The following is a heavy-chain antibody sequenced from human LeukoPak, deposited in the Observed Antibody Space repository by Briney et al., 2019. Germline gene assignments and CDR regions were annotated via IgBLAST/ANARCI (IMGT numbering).Heavy chain of an antibody. CDR3: ARVRYYGSGEEIDP. V-gene: IGHV4-31*03. Sequence: PSETLSLTCTVSGGSISSGGYLWSWIRQNPGKGLEWIGYIYHGGNTYYNPSLKSRVTISVDTSKIQFSLKLSSVTAADTAVYYCARVRYYGSGEEIDPWGQGTLVTVSS. CDR2: IYHGGNT. CDR1: GGSISSGGYL. J-gene: IGHJ5*02. D-gene: IGHD3-10*01.